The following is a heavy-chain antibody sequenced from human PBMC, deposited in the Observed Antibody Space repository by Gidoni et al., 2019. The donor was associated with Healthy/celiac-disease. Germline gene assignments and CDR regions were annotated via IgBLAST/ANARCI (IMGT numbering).Heavy chain of an antibody. V-gene: IGHV3-30-3*01. CDR1: GFTFSSYA. CDR2: ISYDGSNK. CDR3: ARADYYFDY. Sequence: QVQLVESGGGVVQPGRSLRLSCAASGFTFSSYAMHGGRQAPGKGLEWVAVISYDGSNKYYADSVKGRFTISRDNSKNTLYLQMNSLRAEDTAVYYCARADYYFDYWGQGTLVTVSS. J-gene: IGHJ4*02. D-gene: IGHD3-10*01.